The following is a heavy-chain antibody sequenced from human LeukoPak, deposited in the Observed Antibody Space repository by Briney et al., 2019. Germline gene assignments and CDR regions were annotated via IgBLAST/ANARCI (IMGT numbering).Heavy chain of an antibody. CDR3: ARDVGGIQLL. CDR1: GGSISSYY. V-gene: IGHV4-59*01. J-gene: IGHJ4*02. CDR2: IYYSGST. D-gene: IGHD5-18*01. Sequence: PSETLSLTCTVSGGSISSYYWSWIRQPPGKGLEWIGYIYYSGSTNYNPSLKSRVTISVDTSKNQFSLKLSSVTAADTAVYYCARDVGGIQLLWGQGTLVTVSS.